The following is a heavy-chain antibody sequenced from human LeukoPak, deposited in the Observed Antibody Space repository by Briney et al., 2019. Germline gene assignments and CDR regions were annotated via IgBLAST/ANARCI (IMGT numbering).Heavy chain of an antibody. CDR3: ARVSGYYGVGSYYLDS. V-gene: IGHV4-30-4*01. D-gene: IGHD3-10*01. J-gene: IGHJ4*02. CDR1: GGSISSGDYY. CDR2: IYSSGGT. Sequence: SQTLSLTCTVSGGSISSGDYYWTWIRQPPGKGLEWIGYIYSSGGTYYNPSLKSRATISVDTSKKHFSLKLRSVTAADTAVYFCARVSGYYGVGSYYLDSWGQGTLVTVSS.